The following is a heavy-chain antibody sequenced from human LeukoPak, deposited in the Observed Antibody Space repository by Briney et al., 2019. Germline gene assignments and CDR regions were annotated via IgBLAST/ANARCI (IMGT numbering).Heavy chain of an antibody. D-gene: IGHD3/OR15-3a*01. CDR2: INHSGST. V-gene: IGHV4-34*01. Sequence: SETLSLTCAVYGGSFSGFYWNWIRQPPGKGLEWIGRINHSGSTNYIPSLKSRVTISLHTSKNQFSLRLTSVTAADTAVYYCARQTGSGLFILPGGQGTLVTVSS. J-gene: IGHJ4*02. CDR1: GGSFSGFY. CDR3: ARQTGSGLFILP.